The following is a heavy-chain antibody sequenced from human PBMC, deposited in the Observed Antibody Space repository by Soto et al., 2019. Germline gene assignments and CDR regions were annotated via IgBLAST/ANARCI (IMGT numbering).Heavy chain of an antibody. V-gene: IGHV4-59*01. J-gene: IGHJ6*02. D-gene: IGHD2-2*02. CDR1: GGSISSYY. Sequence: SETLSLTCTVSGGSISSYYWSWIRQPPGKGLEWIGYIYYSGSTNYNPSLKSRVTISVDTSKNQFSLKLSSVTAADTAVYYCATDYVGDLSYTRMGYYGMDVWGQGTTVTVSS. CDR3: ATDYVGDLSYTRMGYYGMDV. CDR2: IYYSGST.